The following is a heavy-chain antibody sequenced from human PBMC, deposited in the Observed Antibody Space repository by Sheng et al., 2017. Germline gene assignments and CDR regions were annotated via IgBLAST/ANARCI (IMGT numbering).Heavy chain of an antibody. CDR1: GGSFSIRY. D-gene: IGHD3-16*02. CDR2: VQDRGPT. CDR3: VTHQWGDLGGVLA. J-gene: IGHJ5*02. Sequence: QVQLQESGPRLVKPSETLSLTCTVSGGSFSIRYWSWLRQTAAKGLEWIGRVQDRGPTDYNPSLKSRVTLSLDTSRNKFSLSLTSVTATDTALYYCVTHQWGDLGGVLAWGQGSLVTVSS. V-gene: IGHV4-4*07.